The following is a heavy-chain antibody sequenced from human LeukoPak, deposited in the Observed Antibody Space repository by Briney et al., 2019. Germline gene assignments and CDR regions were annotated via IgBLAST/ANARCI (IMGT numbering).Heavy chain of an antibody. CDR1: GFTFSSYS. CDR3: ARARSDDYGDYYDAFDI. Sequence: GGSLRLSCAASGFTFSSYSMNWVRQAPGKGLEWVSSISSSSSYIYYADSVKGRFTTSRDSAKNSLYLQMNSLRAEDTAVYYCARARSDDYGDYYDAFDIWGQGTMVTVSS. V-gene: IGHV3-21*01. D-gene: IGHD4-17*01. J-gene: IGHJ3*02. CDR2: ISSSSSYI.